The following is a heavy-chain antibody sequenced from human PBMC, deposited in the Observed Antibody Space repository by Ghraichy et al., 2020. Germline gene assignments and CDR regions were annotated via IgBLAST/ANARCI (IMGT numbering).Heavy chain of an antibody. D-gene: IGHD2-21*01. CDR3: ARDLWAFDI. V-gene: IGHV3-23*01. J-gene: IGHJ3*02. Sequence: LSLTCAASGFIFSSYAMTWVRQAPGKGLEWVSVINYSGDTAYYADSVKGRFSISRDNSKNTVYLQMNSLRVDDTAVYYCARDLWAFDIWGQGTLVTVSS. CDR2: INYSGDTA. CDR1: GFIFSSYA.